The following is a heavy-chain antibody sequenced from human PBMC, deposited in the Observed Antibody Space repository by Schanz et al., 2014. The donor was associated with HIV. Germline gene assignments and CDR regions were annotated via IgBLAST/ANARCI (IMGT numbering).Heavy chain of an antibody. CDR3: AREYLGYSSGFDP. J-gene: IGHJ5*02. V-gene: IGHV3-30-3*01. D-gene: IGHD6-19*01. CDR2: ISYDGSSH. Sequence: QVQVVESGGGVVQPGRSLRLSCAGSGFTFSSYAMHWVRQAPGKGLEWVAFISYDGSSHYSADSVKGRITISRDNSKNSLHLQRNSLRAEDTAVYYCAREYLGYSSGFDPWGQGTLVTVSS. CDR1: GFTFSSYA.